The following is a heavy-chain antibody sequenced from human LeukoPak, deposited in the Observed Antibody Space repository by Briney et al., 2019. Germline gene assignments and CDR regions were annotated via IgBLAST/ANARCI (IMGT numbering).Heavy chain of an antibody. CDR2: IHPSGGST. D-gene: IGHD2-2*01. J-gene: IGHJ3*02. CDR3: ARAGQYQLLFVAFDI. CDR1: GYSFTNYY. V-gene: IGHV1-46*01. Sequence: ASVKVSCKASGYSFTNYYMHWVRQAPGQGLEWMGLIHPSGGSTSYAQKFQGRVTMTRDTSTSTVYMEPSSLRSEDTAVYYCARAGQYQLLFVAFDIWGQGTIVTVSS.